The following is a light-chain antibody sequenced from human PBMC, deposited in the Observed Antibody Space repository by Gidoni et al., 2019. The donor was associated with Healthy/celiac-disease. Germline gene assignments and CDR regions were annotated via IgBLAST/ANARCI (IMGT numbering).Light chain of an antibody. Sequence: SYVLTQPPSVSVAPVQTARITCGGNNIGSKSVHWYQQKPGQAPVLVVYADSDRPSGIPERFSGSNSGNTATLSISRVEAGDEADYYCQVWDSSSDHPGVVFGGGTKLTVL. CDR3: QVWDSSSDHPGVV. J-gene: IGLJ2*01. V-gene: IGLV3-21*02. CDR1: NIGSKS. CDR2: ADS.